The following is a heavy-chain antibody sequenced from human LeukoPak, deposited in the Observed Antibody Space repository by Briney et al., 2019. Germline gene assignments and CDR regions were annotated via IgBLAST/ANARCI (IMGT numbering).Heavy chain of an antibody. CDR3: ARGGVTYSGYDSGLLSFDY. CDR1: GGTFSSYA. V-gene: IGHV1-69*13. J-gene: IGHJ4*02. CDR2: IILIFGTA. Sequence: SVKVSCKASGGTFSSYAISWVRQAPGQGLEWMGGIILIFGTANYAQKFQGRVTITADESTSTAYMELSSLRSEDTAVYYCARGGVTYSGYDSGLLSFDYWGQGTLVTVSS. D-gene: IGHD5-12*01.